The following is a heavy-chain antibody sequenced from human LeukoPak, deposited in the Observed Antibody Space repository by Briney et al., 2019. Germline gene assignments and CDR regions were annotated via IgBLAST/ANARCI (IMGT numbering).Heavy chain of an antibody. CDR3: ARAPGRGYYYYFDY. V-gene: IGHV4-30-2*01. Sequence: KPSETLSLTCTVSGGSISSGGYYWSWIRQPPGKGLEWIGYIYHSGSTYYNPSLKSRVTISVDRSKNQFSLQLSSVTAADTAVYYCARAPGRGYYYYFDYWGQGTLVTVSS. D-gene: IGHD3-22*01. CDR2: IYHSGST. CDR1: GGSISSGGYY. J-gene: IGHJ4*02.